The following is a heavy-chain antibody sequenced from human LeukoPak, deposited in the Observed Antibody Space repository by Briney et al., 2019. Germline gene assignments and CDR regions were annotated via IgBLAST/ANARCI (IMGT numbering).Heavy chain of an antibody. Sequence: GGSLRLSCAASGFTFSSYSMNWVRQAPGKGLEWVSYISSSSSTIYYAASVKGRFTISRDNAKNSLYLQMNSLRAEDTAVYYCTRDLWERARPFDYWGQGTLVTVSS. D-gene: IGHD1-26*01. J-gene: IGHJ4*02. CDR1: GFTFSSYS. CDR3: TRDLWERARPFDY. CDR2: ISSSSSTI. V-gene: IGHV3-48*01.